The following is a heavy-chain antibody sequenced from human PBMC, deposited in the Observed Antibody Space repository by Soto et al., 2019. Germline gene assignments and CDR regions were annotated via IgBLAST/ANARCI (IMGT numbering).Heavy chain of an antibody. D-gene: IGHD2-2*01. CDR3: ARVPDR. J-gene: IGHJ5*02. CDR2: IYDSGST. Sequence: SETLSLTCTVSGASIGSGGYYWSWIRLLQGKGLEWVGYIYDSGSTYYNPSLKSRLTISLDTSKRQFFLNLSSVTAADTAVYYCARVPDRWGQGTLVTVSS. CDR1: GASIGSGGYY. V-gene: IGHV4-31*03.